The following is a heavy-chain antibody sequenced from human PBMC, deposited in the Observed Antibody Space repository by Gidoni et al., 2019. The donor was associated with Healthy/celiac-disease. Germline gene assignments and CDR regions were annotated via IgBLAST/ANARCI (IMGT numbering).Heavy chain of an antibody. CDR3: ARGTSVAGTRNWFDP. V-gene: IGHV4-34*01. CDR2: INHSGST. J-gene: IGHJ5*02. CDR1: GGSVSGYY. D-gene: IGHD6-19*01. Sequence: QVQLQQWGAGLLKPSEPLSLTCAVYGGSVSGYYWRWIRQPPGKGLEWIGEINHSGSTNYNPSLKSRVTISVDTSKNQFSLKLSSVTAADTAVYYCARGTSVAGTRNWFDPWGQGTLVTVSS.